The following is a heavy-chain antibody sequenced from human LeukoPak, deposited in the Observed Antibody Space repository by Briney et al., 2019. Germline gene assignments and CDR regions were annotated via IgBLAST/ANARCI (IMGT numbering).Heavy chain of an antibody. Sequence: GGSLRLSCAASGFSFSSYEMNWVRQTPGKGLEWVSHISSSSSTIYYAGSVRGRFTISRDNAKNSLYLQMNSLRAEDTAIYYCVREDSSGWYTRWFDPWGQGTLVIVSS. CDR1: GFSFSSYE. CDR3: VREDSSGWYTRWFDP. D-gene: IGHD6-19*01. V-gene: IGHV3-48*03. J-gene: IGHJ5*02. CDR2: ISSSSSTI.